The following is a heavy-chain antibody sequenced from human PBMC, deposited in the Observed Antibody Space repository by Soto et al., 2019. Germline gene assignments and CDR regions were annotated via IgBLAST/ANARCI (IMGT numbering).Heavy chain of an antibody. V-gene: IGHV1-8*01. CDR3: ARGFRPRFYYGSGTNGCDP. CDR2: MNPDSGNT. CDR1: GYTFRSYD. Sequence: QVQLVQSGAEVKKPGASVKVSCKASGYTFRSYDINWVRQATGQGLEWMGWMNPDSGNTAYAQKFQGRVNMTRNTSTSTAYMELSNLRSEDPAVYYCARGFRPRFYYGSGTNGCDPWGQGTLVTVSS. D-gene: IGHD3-10*01. J-gene: IGHJ5*02.